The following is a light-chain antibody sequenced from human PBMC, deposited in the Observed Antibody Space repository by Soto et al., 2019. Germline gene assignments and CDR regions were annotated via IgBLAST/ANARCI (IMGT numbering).Light chain of an antibody. CDR1: QDISNY. J-gene: IGKJ4*01. CDR2: DAS. V-gene: IGKV1-33*01. Sequence: DFQMTQSPSSLSASVGDRVTITCQASQDISNYLNWYQQKPGKAPKLLIYDASNLEIGVPSRFSGSGSGTDFTLTISSLQPEDVATYYCQQYVHHRLFGGGTKVEIK. CDR3: QQYVHHRL.